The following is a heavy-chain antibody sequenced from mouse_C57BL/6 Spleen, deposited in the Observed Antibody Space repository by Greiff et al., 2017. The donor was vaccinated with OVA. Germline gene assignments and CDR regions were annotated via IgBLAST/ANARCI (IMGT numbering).Heavy chain of an antibody. CDR3: ARSLLSYAMDY. J-gene: IGHJ4*01. V-gene: IGHV7-3*01. D-gene: IGHD2-10*01. Sequence: EVMLVESGGGLVQPGGSLSLSCAASGFTFTDYYMSWVRQPPGKALEWLGFIRNKANGYTTEYSASVKGRFTISRDNSQSILYLQMNALRAEDSATYYCARSLLSYAMDYWGQGTSVTVSS. CDR2: IRNKANGYTT. CDR1: GFTFTDYY.